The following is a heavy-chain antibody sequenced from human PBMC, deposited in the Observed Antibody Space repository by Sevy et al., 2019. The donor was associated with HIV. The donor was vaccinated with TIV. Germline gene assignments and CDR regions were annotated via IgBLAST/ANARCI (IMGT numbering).Heavy chain of an antibody. D-gene: IGHD6-13*01. J-gene: IGHJ6*02. Sequence: SETLSLTCAVYGGSFSGYYWSWIRQPPGKGLEWIGEINHSGSTNYNPSLKSRFPISVDTSKNQFSLKLSSVTAADTAVYYCARGIYSSSWYHKVYYYGMDVWGQGTTVTVSS. V-gene: IGHV4-34*01. CDR3: ARGIYSSSWYHKVYYYGMDV. CDR2: INHSGST. CDR1: GGSFSGYY.